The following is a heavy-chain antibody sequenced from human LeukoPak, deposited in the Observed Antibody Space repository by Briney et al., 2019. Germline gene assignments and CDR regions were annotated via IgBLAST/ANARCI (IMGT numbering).Heavy chain of an antibody. CDR1: GDSISGYY. J-gene: IGHJ5*02. CDR2: IYSRGNT. Sequence: SETLSLTCTVSGDSISGYYWSWIRQPPGKGLEWIGLIYSRGNTNYNPSLKSRVTMSVDTSKNQFSLKLSSVTAADTAVYYCARELSTLHYYDRLRGFDPWGQGTLVTVSS. V-gene: IGHV4-4*07. CDR3: ARELSTLHYYDRLRGFDP. D-gene: IGHD3-22*01.